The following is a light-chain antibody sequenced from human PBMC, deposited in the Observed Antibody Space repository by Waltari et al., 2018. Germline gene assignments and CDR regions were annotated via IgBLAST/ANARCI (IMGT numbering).Light chain of an antibody. CDR2: EVS. Sequence: QSALTQPASVSGSPGQSITISCTGSSSDIGIYNLVSWYQHHPGKVPKLIIYEVSERPSVVSVRFSVSNSGNTASLTLSDLQPEDGADYYCCSYAGDSTYVFGTGTKVTVL. V-gene: IGLV2-23*02. CDR3: CSYAGDSTYV. J-gene: IGLJ1*01. CDR1: SSDIGIYNL.